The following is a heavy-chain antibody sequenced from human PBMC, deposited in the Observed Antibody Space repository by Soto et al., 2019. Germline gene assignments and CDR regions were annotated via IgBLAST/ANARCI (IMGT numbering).Heavy chain of an antibody. Sequence: DVQLVQSGAEVKKSGESQRISCKGSGYDFSAYWINWVRQMPGKGLEWMGTIYPGDSDVRYSPSFQGQVTISVDKSISFAYLQWSSLKAADTAIYYCARTDYGSGTFDSWGQGTLVTVSS. D-gene: IGHD3-10*01. CDR2: IYPGDSDV. J-gene: IGHJ4*02. CDR3: ARTDYGSGTFDS. V-gene: IGHV5-51*03. CDR1: GYDFSAYW.